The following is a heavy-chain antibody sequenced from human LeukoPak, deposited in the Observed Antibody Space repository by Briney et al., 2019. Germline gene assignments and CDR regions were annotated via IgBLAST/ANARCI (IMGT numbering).Heavy chain of an antibody. J-gene: IGHJ4*02. Sequence: GGSLRLSCAASGFTFSSYVMSWVRQAPGEGLEWVAVISHDGSSKYYPESVKGRFTISRDNSRNTVYLQMNTLRAEDTAVYYCARDYYDSSGYYAPSFWGQGTLVTVSS. D-gene: IGHD3-22*01. CDR1: GFTFSSYV. V-gene: IGHV3-30*03. CDR3: ARDYYDSSGYYAPSF. CDR2: ISHDGSSK.